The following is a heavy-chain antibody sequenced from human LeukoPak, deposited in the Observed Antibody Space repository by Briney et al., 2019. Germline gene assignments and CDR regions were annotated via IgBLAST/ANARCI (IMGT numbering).Heavy chain of an antibody. D-gene: IGHD1-26*01. Sequence: GGSLRLSCAASGFTFSSYIMTWVRQAPGKGLEWVSGINESGDSAYYADSVKGRFTFSRDNSKNTLDLQMNSLRAEDTAVYYCAKSRTVGAVSPGDYWGQGTLVTVSS. CDR2: INESGDSA. V-gene: IGHV3-23*01. CDR1: GFTFSSYI. J-gene: IGHJ4*02. CDR3: AKSRTVGAVSPGDY.